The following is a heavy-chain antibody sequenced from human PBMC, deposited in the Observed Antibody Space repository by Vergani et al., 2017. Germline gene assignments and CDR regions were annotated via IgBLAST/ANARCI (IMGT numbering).Heavy chain of an antibody. Sequence: QVQLVESGGGVVQPGRSLRLSCAASGFTFSSYGMHWVRQAPGKGLEWVAVISYDGSNKYYADSVKGRFTISRDNSKNTLYLQMNSLRAEDTAVYYCARDIAGGPKGYWGQGTLVTVSS. CDR1: GFTFSSYG. V-gene: IGHV3-30*03. CDR2: ISYDGSNK. CDR3: ARDIAGGPKGY. D-gene: IGHD2-8*02. J-gene: IGHJ4*02.